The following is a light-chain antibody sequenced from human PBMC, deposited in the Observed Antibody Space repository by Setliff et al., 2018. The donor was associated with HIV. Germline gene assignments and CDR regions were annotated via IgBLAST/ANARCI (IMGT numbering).Light chain of an antibody. Sequence: QSVLAQPASVSGSPGQSITISCTGASSDVGGYNYVSWYQQHPGKAPKLMIYDVSNRPSGVSNRFSGSKSGNTASLTISGLQPEDEGDYYCSAYTTRRTYVFGSGTKVTV. J-gene: IGLJ1*01. CDR2: DVS. CDR1: SSDVGGYNY. CDR3: SAYTTRRTYV. V-gene: IGLV2-14*01.